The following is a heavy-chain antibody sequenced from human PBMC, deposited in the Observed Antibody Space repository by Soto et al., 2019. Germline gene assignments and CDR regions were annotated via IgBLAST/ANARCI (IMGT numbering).Heavy chain of an antibody. J-gene: IGHJ4*02. CDR2: IIPIFGTA. CDR3: AVKIVVVPAATPFVY. D-gene: IGHD2-2*01. Sequence: QVQLVQSGAEVKEPGSSVKVSCKASGGTFSSYAISWVRQAPGQGLEWMGGIIPIFGTANYAQKFQGRVTITADKSTSTAYMELSRLRSEDTAVYYCAVKIVVVPAATPFVYWGQGTLVTVSS. V-gene: IGHV1-69*06. CDR1: GGTFSSYA.